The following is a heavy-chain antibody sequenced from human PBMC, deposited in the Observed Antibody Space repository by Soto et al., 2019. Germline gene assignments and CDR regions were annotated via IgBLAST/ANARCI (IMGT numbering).Heavy chain of an antibody. CDR2: IYPGDSDT. Sequence: RGESLKISCKGSGYSFTSYWIGWVRQMPGKGLEWMGIIYPGDSDTRYSPSFQGQVTISADKSISTAYLQWSSLKASDTAMYYCARLPEYSSSFGYGMDVWGQGTTVTVSS. CDR3: ARLPEYSSSFGYGMDV. J-gene: IGHJ6*02. D-gene: IGHD6-6*01. V-gene: IGHV5-51*01. CDR1: GYSFTSYW.